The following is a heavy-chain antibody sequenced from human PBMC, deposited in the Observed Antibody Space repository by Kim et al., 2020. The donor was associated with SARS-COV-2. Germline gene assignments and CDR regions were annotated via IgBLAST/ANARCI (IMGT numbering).Heavy chain of an antibody. CDR3: ARGALGYCSGGSCRYVPYYYYGMDV. V-gene: IGHV3-48*02. J-gene: IGHJ6*02. D-gene: IGHD2-15*01. CDR1: GFTFSSYS. CDR2: ISSSSSTI. Sequence: GGSLRLSCAASGFTFSSYSMNWVRQAPGKGLEWVSYISSSSSTIYYADSVKGRFTISRDNAKNSLYLQMNSLRDEDTAVYYCARGALGYCSGGSCRYVPYYYYGMDVWGQGTTVTVSS.